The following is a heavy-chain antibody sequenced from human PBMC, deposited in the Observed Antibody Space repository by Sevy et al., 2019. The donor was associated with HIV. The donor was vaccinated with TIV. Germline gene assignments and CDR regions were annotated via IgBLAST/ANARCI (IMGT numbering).Heavy chain of an antibody. CDR2: SSWDSGGV. J-gene: IGHJ3*02. CDR3: AKGRGLPKGAFDI. CDR1: GFIFDDYA. Sequence: GGSLRLSCEASGFIFDDYAMHWVRQAPGKGLEWVSGSSWDSGGVGYADSVKGSFSISRDNAKNSMYLQMNSLRAEDTGLYYCAKGRGLPKGAFDIWGQGTMVTVSS. V-gene: IGHV3-9*01.